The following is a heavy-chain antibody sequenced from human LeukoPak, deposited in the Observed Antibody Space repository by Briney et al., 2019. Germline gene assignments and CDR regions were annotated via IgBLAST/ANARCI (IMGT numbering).Heavy chain of an antibody. CDR1: GFTFSTYW. CDR3: AREGLPYSRDY. V-gene: IGHV3-7*01. CDR2: IKGDGSLI. J-gene: IGHJ4*02. D-gene: IGHD4-11*01. Sequence: GGSLRLSCSTSGFTFSTYWMSWVRQTPEKGLEWVANIKGDGSLINYADSVKGRFTISRDIAKNSLSLQMNSLTADDTGLYYCAREGLPYSRDYWGQGTLVTVSS.